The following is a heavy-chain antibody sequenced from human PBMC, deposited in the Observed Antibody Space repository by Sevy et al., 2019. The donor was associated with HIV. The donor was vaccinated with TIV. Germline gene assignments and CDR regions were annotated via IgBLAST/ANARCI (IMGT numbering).Heavy chain of an antibody. J-gene: IGHJ6*02. Sequence: GGSLRLSCAASGFTFDDYAMHWVRQAPGKGLEWDSGISWNSGSIGYADSVKCRFTISRDNAKNSLYRQMNSLRAEDTALYYCANERWYYYDSSGYYYDPGFARTLNYYYGMDVWGQGTTVTVSS. V-gene: IGHV3-9*01. CDR2: ISWNSGSI. CDR3: ANERWYYYDSSGYYYDPGFARTLNYYYGMDV. D-gene: IGHD3-22*01. CDR1: GFTFDDYA.